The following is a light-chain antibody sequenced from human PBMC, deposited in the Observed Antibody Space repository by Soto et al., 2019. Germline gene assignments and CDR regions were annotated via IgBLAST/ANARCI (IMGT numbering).Light chain of an antibody. CDR3: CSYAGSYTHV. V-gene: IGLV2-11*01. CDR1: SSDVGGYNY. Sequence: QSVLTQPRSVSGSPGQSVTISCTGTSSDVGGYNYVSWYQQHPGKAPKLMIYDVSKRPSGVPDRFSGSKPGNTASLTISGLQAEDEADCCSYAGSYTHVFGTGTKLTVL. J-gene: IGLJ1*01. CDR2: DVS.